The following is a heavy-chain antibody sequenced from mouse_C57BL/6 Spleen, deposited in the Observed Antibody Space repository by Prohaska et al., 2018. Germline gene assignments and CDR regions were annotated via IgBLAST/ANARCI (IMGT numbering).Heavy chain of an antibody. J-gene: IGHJ2*01. CDR3: TAPAGSSDY. V-gene: IGHV6-3*01. D-gene: IGHD1-3*01. CDR1: GFTFSNYW. CDR2: IRLKSDNYAT. Sequence: EVKLEESGGGLVQPGGSMKLSCVASGFTFSNYWMTWVRQSPEKGLEWVAQIRLKSDNYATHYAESVKGRFTISRDDSKSSVYLQMNNLRAEDTGIYYCTAPAGSSDYGGQGTTLTVSS.